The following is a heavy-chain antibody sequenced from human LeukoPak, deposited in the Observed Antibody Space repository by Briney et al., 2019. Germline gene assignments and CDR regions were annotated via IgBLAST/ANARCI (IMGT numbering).Heavy chain of an antibody. CDR2: IYYSGST. V-gene: IGHV4-31*03. J-gene: IGHJ3*02. CDR1: GGSISSGGYY. D-gene: IGHD3-22*01. CDR3: ARGTGYYDSSGAFDI. Sequence: SETLSLTCTVSGGSISSGGYYWSWIRQHPGKGLEWIGYIYYSGSTYYNPSLKSRVTISVDTSKNQFSLKLSSVTAADTAVYYCARGTGYYDSSGAFDIWGQGTMVTVSS.